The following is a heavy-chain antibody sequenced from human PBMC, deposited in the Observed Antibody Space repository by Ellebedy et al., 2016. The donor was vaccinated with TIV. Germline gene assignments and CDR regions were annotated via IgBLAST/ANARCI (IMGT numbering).Heavy chain of an antibody. CDR3: ARRFGRIAAAAPYYYYYYGMDV. CDR1: GGSFSGYY. CDR2: IYHSGST. V-gene: IGHV4-34*01. Sequence: SETLSLXCAVYGGSFSGYYWSWIRQPPGKGLEWIGEIYHSGSTNYNPSLKSRVTISVDTSKNQFSLKLSSVTAADTAVYYCARRFGRIAAAAPYYYYYYGMDVWGQGTTVTVSS. D-gene: IGHD6-13*01. J-gene: IGHJ6*02.